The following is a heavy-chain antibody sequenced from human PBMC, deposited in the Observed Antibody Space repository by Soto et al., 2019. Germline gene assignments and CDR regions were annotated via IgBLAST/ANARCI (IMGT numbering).Heavy chain of an antibody. V-gene: IGHV3-33*01. CDR2: IWYDGTNK. Sequence: QVQLVESGGGVVQPGRSLRLSCAASGFTFSNYGMHWVRQAPGKGLEWVAAIWYDGTNKYYADSVKGRVIISRDNSKNTLYLQMNSLRAEDTAVYYCAGAGGQPSVWGQGTPVTFSS. CDR3: AGAGGQPSV. D-gene: IGHD2-8*02. J-gene: IGHJ6*02. CDR1: GFTFSNYG.